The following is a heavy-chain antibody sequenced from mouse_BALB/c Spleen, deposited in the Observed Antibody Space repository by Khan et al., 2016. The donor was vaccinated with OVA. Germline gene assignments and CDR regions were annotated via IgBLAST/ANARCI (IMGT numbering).Heavy chain of an antibody. CDR2: IDPANGNT. J-gene: IGHJ2*01. CDR1: GFNIKDTY. D-gene: IGHD1-3*01. CDR3: ARIKA. Sequence: VQLQQSGAELVKPGASVQLSCTASGFNIKDTYMHWVKQRPEQGLEWIGRIDPANGNTKYDPKFPGKATITADTPSNTAYLKLSSLTAEDTAVYYCARIKAWGQGTTLTVSS. V-gene: IGHV14-3*02.